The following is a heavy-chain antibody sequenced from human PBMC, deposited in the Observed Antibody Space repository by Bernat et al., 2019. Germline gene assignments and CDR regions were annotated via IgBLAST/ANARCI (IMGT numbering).Heavy chain of an antibody. Sequence: EVQLVESGGGLVQPGGSLRLSCAASGFTFDIYWMSWVRQAPGKGLEWVANIKQDGSEKHYVDSVKGRFTISRDNAKNLVYLQMNSRRGEDTAVYYCARMGNTYGQYNWFDPWGQGTLVTVAS. V-gene: IGHV3-7*01. CDR3: ARMGNTYGQYNWFDP. J-gene: IGHJ5*02. CDR1: GFTFDIYW. D-gene: IGHD2-8*01. CDR2: IKQDGSEK.